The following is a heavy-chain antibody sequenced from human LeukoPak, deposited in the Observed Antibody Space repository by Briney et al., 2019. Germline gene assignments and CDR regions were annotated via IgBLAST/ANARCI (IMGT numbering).Heavy chain of an antibody. J-gene: IGHJ6*02. V-gene: IGHV4-34*01. CDR1: GGSFSGYY. Sequence: SETLSLTCAVYGGSFSGYYWSWIRQPPGKGLEWIGEINHSGSTNYNPSLKSRVTISVDTSKNQFPLKLSSVTAADTAVYYCARGSWVCSGGSCYSNYYYYYGMDVWGQGTTVTVSS. D-gene: IGHD2-15*01. CDR2: INHSGST. CDR3: ARGSWVCSGGSCYSNYYYYYGMDV.